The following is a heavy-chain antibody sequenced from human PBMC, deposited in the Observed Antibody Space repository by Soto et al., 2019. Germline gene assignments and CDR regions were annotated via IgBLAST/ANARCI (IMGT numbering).Heavy chain of an antibody. CDR2: IIPIFGTA. CDR3: ARDAQVGATGDWFDP. D-gene: IGHD1-26*01. V-gene: IGHV1-69*13. CDR1: GGTFSSYA. Sequence: ASVKVSCKASGGTFSSYAISWVRQAPGQGLEWMGGIIPIFGTANYAQKFQGRVTITADESTSTAYMELSSLRSEDTAVYYCARDAQVGATGDWFDPWGQGTLVTVSS. J-gene: IGHJ5*02.